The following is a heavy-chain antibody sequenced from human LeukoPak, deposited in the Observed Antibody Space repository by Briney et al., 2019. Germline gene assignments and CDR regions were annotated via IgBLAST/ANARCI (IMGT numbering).Heavy chain of an antibody. CDR2: ISAYNGNT. Sequence: ASVKVSCKASGYTFTSYGISWVRQAPGQGLEWMGWISAYNGNTNYAQKLQGRVTMTTDTSTSTAYMELRSLRSDDTAVYYCARELEYVPAAIRFDPGGRETRVTVPS. D-gene: IGHD2-2*02. CDR1: GYTFTSYG. CDR3: ARELEYVPAAIRFDP. J-gene: IGHJ5*02. V-gene: IGHV1-18*04.